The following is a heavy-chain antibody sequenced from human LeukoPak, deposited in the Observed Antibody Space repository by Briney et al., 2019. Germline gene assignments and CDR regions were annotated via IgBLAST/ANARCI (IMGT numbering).Heavy chain of an antibody. V-gene: IGHV4-61*02. CDR3: ARDSVTYYYDSSGYYYYYYYMDV. D-gene: IGHD3-22*01. CDR1: GGSISSGSYY. Sequence: SETLSLTCTVSGGSISSGSYYWSWIRQPAGKGLEWIGRIYTSGSTNYNPSLKSRVTISVDTSKNQFSLKLSSVTAADTAVYYCARDSVTYYYDSSGYYYYYYYMDVWGKGTTVTISS. J-gene: IGHJ6*03. CDR2: IYTSGST.